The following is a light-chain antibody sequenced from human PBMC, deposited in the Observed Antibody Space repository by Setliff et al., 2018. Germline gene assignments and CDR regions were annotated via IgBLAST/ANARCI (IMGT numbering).Light chain of an antibody. CDR1: GRDVGSYDL. J-gene: IGLJ1*01. CDR3: NAYTAGTTYV. CDR2: GVS. V-gene: IGLV2-14*03. Sequence: QSALTQPASVSGSPGQSITISCSGTGRDVGSYDLVSWYQQHPGKAPKLIIYGVSDRPSGVSSRFSGSKSGNTASLTISGPQTEDEADYYCNAYTAGTTYVFGTGTKGTVL.